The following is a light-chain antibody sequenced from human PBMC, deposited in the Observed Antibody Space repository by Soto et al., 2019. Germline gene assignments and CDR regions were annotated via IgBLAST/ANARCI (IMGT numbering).Light chain of an antibody. CDR2: ATS. J-gene: IGKJ3*01. CDR1: QAIHSY. CDR3: QQRET. Sequence: DIQMTQSPSSLSASLGDRVTITCRASQAIHSYLNWYQQKPGTAPNLLIFATSTLQSGVPSRFSGSGSGTDFTLTISSLQPEDFATYYCQQRETFGPGTKVDIK. V-gene: IGKV1-39*01.